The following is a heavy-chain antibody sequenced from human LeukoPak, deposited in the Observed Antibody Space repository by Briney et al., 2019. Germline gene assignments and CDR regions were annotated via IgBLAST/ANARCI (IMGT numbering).Heavy chain of an antibody. D-gene: IGHD2-8*01. J-gene: IGHJ4*02. CDR3: AREMAV. CDR1: GFNFGTYS. CDR2: IWYDGSNE. V-gene: IGHV3-33*01. Sequence: PGGSLRLSCAASGFNFGTYSMHWAGQAPGKGLEWVAVIWYDGSNEDYVDSVKGRFTISRDNSKNTLYPQMNSLRAEDTAVYYCAREMAVWGQGALVTVSS.